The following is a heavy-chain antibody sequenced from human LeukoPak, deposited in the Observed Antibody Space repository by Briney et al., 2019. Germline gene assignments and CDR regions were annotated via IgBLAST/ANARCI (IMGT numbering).Heavy chain of an antibody. D-gene: IGHD3-22*01. Sequence: PSETLSLTCTVSGGSISSYYWSWIRQPAGKGLEWIGRIYTSGSTNYNPSLKSRVTISVDTSKNQFSLKLSSVTAADTAVYYCARGLEYYYESSDYYYVGAFDIWGQGTMVTVSS. V-gene: IGHV4-4*07. CDR1: GGSISSYY. J-gene: IGHJ3*02. CDR3: ARGLEYYYESSDYYYVGAFDI. CDR2: IYTSGST.